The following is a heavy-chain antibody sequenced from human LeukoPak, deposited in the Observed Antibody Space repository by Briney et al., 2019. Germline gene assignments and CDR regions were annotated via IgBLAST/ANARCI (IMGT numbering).Heavy chain of an antibody. CDR2: ISDGGDAT. Sequence: PGGSLRLSCAASGFTFSNSAMSWVRQAPGKGLEWVSGISDGGDATYYADSVKGRFTISKDFYRNTLYLQMNSLRAEDTALYYCARDGAGYSTLELYWGQGTLVTVSS. CDR3: ARDGAGYSTLELY. CDR1: GFTFSNSA. D-gene: IGHD1-26*01. V-gene: IGHV3-23*01. J-gene: IGHJ4*02.